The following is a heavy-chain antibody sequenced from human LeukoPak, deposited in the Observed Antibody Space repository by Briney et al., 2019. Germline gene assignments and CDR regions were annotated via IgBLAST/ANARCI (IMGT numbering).Heavy chain of an antibody. CDR1: RFTFSSYE. J-gene: IGHJ4*02. Sequence: GGSLRLSCAASRFTFSSYEMTWVRQAPGKGLEWVSYISSSGSTIYYADSVKGRFTISRDNAKNSLYLQMNSLRAEDTAVYYCASGHYDRSGYHSVPQYYFDYWGQGTLVTVSS. CDR3: ASGHYDRSGYHSVPQYYFDY. D-gene: IGHD3-22*01. CDR2: ISSSGSTI. V-gene: IGHV3-48*03.